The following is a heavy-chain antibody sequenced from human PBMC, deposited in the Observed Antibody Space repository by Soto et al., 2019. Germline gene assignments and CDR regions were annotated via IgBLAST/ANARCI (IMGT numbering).Heavy chain of an antibody. CDR3: AGEGIQLWLHAFDI. D-gene: IGHD5-18*01. J-gene: IGHJ3*02. CDR1: GFTFSSYW. Sequence: PGGSLRLSCAASGFTFSSYWMHWVRQAPGKGLVWVSRINSDGSSTSYADSVKGRFTISRDNAKNTLYLQMNSLRAEDTAVYYCAGEGIQLWLHAFDIWGQGTMVNVSS. V-gene: IGHV3-74*01. CDR2: INSDGSST.